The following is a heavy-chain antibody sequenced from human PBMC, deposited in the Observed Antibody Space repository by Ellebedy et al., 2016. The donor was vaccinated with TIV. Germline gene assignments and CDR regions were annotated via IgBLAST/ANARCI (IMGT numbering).Heavy chain of an antibody. CDR3: AKDRRFGVVYYMDV. J-gene: IGHJ6*03. D-gene: IGHD3-3*01. Sequence: GESLKISXAASGFTFSSYGMHWVRQAPGKGLEWVAVISYDGSNKYYADSVKGRFTISRDNSKNTLYLQMNSLRAEDTAVYYCAKDRRFGVVYYMDVWGKGTTVTVSS. CDR2: ISYDGSNK. CDR1: GFTFSSYG. V-gene: IGHV3-30*18.